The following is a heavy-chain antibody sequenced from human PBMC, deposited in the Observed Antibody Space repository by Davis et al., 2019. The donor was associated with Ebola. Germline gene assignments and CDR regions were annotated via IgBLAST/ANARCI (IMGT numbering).Heavy chain of an antibody. CDR1: GFTFTRYG. CDR2: ISYDGSIK. D-gene: IGHD6-13*01. Sequence: GGSLRLSCAGSGFTFTRYGIHWVRQTPGKGLEWVSLISYDGSIKYYADSVKGRFTISRDNSKNTVYLQMNSLRGEDTAVYYCAKGTAASSDFWGQGTLVTVSS. CDR3: AKGTAASSDF. J-gene: IGHJ4*02. V-gene: IGHV3-30*18.